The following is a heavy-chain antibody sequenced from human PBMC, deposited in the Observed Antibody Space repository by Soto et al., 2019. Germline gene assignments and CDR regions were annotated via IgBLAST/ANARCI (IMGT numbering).Heavy chain of an antibody. CDR3: AQFYGDYV. CDR1: GFTFSSSS. V-gene: IGHV3-21*01. D-gene: IGHD4-17*01. CDR2: ISSSSNYK. J-gene: IGHJ4*02. Sequence: EVQLVESGGGLVKPGGSLRLSCEASGFTFSSSSMAWVRQAPGKGLEWVSSISSSSNYKFYGDSLKGRVTSSRDNTKNSVYLHLNRLRAEDTAVYYCAQFYGDYVWGRGTLVTVSS.